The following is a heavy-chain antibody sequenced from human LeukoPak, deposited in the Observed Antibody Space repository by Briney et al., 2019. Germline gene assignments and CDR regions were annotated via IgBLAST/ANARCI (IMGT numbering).Heavy chain of an antibody. V-gene: IGHV3-23*01. J-gene: IGHJ4*02. CDR3: AKAESDYYDSSGYYPLLRY. CDR1: GFTFSSYA. D-gene: IGHD3-22*01. CDR2: ISGSGGST. Sequence: PGGSLRLSCAASGFTFSSYAMSWDRQAPGKGLEWVSAISGSGGSTYYADSVKGRFTISRDNSKNTLYLQMNSLRAEDTAVYYCAKAESDYYDSSGYYPLLRYRGQGTLVTVSS.